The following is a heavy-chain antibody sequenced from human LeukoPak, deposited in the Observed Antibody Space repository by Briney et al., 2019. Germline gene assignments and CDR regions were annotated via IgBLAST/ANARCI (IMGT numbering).Heavy chain of an antibody. J-gene: IGHJ4*02. CDR3: AREMYYYDSSGYYQNYFDY. D-gene: IGHD3-22*01. V-gene: IGHV1-18*01. Sequence: ASVKVSCKASGYTFTSYGISWVRQAPGQGLEWMGWISAYNGNTNYAQKLQGRVTMTTDTSTSTAYMELRSLRSDDTAVYYCAREMYYYDSSGYYQNYFDYWGQGTLVTVSS. CDR2: ISAYNGNT. CDR1: GYTFTSYG.